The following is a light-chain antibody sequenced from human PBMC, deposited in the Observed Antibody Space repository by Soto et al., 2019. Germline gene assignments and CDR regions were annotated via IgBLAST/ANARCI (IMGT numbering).Light chain of an antibody. CDR3: CSYAGSYTFVV. V-gene: IGLV2-11*01. CDR2: DVS. Sequence: QSALTQPGSVSGSPGQSVTISCTGTSSDVGGYNYVSWYQQHPGKAPKLMIYDVSKRLSGVPDRFSGSKSGNTASLTISGLQAEDEADYYCCSYAGSYTFVVFGGGTKLTVL. J-gene: IGLJ2*01. CDR1: SSDVGGYNY.